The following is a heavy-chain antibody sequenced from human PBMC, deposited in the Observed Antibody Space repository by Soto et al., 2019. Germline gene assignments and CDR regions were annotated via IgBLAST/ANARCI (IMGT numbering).Heavy chain of an antibody. V-gene: IGHV1-2*02. Sequence: ASVKVSCKASGYTFTGYYMHWVRQAPGQGLEWMGWINPNSGGTNYAQKFQGRVTMTRDTSISTAYMELGRLRSDDTAVYYCARVEVFGLSGWFSGGYYYYGMDVWGQGTTVTVSS. CDR3: ARVEVFGLSGWFSGGYYYYGMDV. D-gene: IGHD6-19*01. J-gene: IGHJ6*02. CDR2: INPNSGGT. CDR1: GYTFTGYY.